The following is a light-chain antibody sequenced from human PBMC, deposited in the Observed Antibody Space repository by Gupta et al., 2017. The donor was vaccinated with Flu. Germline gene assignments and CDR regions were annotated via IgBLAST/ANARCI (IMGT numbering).Light chain of an antibody. CDR2: GNT. Sequence: QSVLTQPPSVAGAPGQRVTISCTGSSSNIGADYDVHWYQQLPGTAPKLLIYGNTNRPSGVPDRFSGSKSGTSASLAITVLQAEDEADYYCQSYDSSQWVFGGGTKLTVL. CDR1: SSNIGADYD. J-gene: IGLJ3*02. CDR3: QSYDSSQWV. V-gene: IGLV1-40*01.